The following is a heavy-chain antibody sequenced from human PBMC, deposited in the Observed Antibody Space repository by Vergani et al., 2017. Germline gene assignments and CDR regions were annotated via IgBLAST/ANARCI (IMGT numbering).Heavy chain of an antibody. CDR3: ARVRSGYQLLYPTSYYYGMDV. CDR2: IKQEGGEI. D-gene: IGHD2-2*02. Sequence: EVQLVESGGGLVQPGGSLRLSCAASGFTFISNGLSWARQAPGKGLEWVANIKQEGGEIHYVDSVKGRFTFSRDNAKNPLYLQMNSLRAEDTAVYYCARVRSGYQLLYPTSYYYGMDVWGQGTTVTVSS. J-gene: IGHJ6*02. V-gene: IGHV3-7*01. CDR1: GFTFISNG.